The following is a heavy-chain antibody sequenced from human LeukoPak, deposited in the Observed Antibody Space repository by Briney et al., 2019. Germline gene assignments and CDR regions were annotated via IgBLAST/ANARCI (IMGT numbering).Heavy chain of an antibody. CDR1: GFTFSSNA. CDR2: ISYDGSNK. J-gene: IGHJ4*02. CDR3: ARDSAVVDILYYFDY. V-gene: IGHV3-30*04. D-gene: IGHD2-15*01. Sequence: GGSLRLSCAASGFTFSSNAMHWVRQAPGKGLEWVAVISYDGSNKYYADSVKGRFTISRDNSKNTLYLQMNSLRAEDTAVYYCARDSAVVDILYYFDYWGQGTLVTVSS.